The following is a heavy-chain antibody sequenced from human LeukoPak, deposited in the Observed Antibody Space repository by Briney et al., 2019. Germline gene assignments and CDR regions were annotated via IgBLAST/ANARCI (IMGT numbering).Heavy chain of an antibody. CDR1: GYTFTGYY. J-gene: IGHJ5*02. CDR3: ARASGGYDYPFNS. CDR2: ISPKSGGT. Sequence: ASVKLSCKASGYTFTGYYIHWVRRAPGHGLEWMGWISPKSGGTNYAQKFQGRVTMTRDTSTSTAYMELSRLRSDDTAFYYCARASGGYDYPFNSWGQGTLVTVSS. V-gene: IGHV1-2*02. D-gene: IGHD5-12*01.